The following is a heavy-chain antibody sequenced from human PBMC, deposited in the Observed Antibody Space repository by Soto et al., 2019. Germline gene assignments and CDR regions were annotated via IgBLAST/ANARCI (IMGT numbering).Heavy chain of an antibody. CDR1: GFTFSYAW. CDR3: AIGSGDLLY. Sequence: EVQLVESGGDLAKPGGSLRLSCAVSGFTFSYAWMNWVRQAPGKGLEWVGRIKSKTDGGTTDYAAPVKGRFTISRDDSRNMGFLQMNSLGTEDTAVYYCAIGSGDLLYWGQGTRVTVSS. CDR2: IKSKTDGGTT. V-gene: IGHV3-15*07. D-gene: IGHD6-19*01. J-gene: IGHJ4*02.